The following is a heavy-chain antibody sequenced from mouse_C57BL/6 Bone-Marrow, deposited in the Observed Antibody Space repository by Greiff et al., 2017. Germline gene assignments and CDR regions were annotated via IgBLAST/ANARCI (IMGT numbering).Heavy chain of an antibody. CDR1: GFTFSSYT. V-gene: IGHV5-9*01. D-gene: IGHD1-1*01. Sequence: EVHLVESGGGLVKPGGSLKLSCAASGFTFSSYTMSWVRQTPEKRLQWVAAISGGGGNTYYPDSVKGRFTISRDNDKNILYLQMSSLRSEDTALYYGERQVTTVLATKYFDVWGTGTTVTVSS. J-gene: IGHJ1*03. CDR3: ERQVTTVLATKYFDV. CDR2: ISGGGGNT.